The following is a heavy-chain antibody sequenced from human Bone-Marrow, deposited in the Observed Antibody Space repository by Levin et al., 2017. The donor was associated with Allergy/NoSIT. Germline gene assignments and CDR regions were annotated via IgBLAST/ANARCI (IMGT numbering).Heavy chain of an antibody. CDR1: GFTFSDYY. D-gene: IGHD1-14*01. Sequence: SCAASGFTFSDYYMSWIRQAPGKGLEWVSYISSSGSTIYYADSVKGRFTISRDNAKNSLYLQMNSLRAEDTAVYYCARRNPDHYFDYWGQGTLVTVSS. CDR2: ISSSGSTI. V-gene: IGHV3-11*01. CDR3: ARRNPDHYFDY. J-gene: IGHJ4*02.